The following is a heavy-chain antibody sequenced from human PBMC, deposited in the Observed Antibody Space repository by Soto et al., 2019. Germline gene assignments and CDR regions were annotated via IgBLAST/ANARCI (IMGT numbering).Heavy chain of an antibody. D-gene: IGHD6-13*01. CDR1: GYSFTSYW. CDR3: ARLQAAAGDNDLTFDY. V-gene: IGHV5-10-1*01. Sequence: EVQLVQSGAEVKKPGESLRISCKGSGYSFTSYWISWVRQMPGKGLEWMGRIDPSDSYTNYSPSFQGHVTISADKSISTAYLQWSSLKDSDTATYYCARLQAAAGDNDLTFDYWGQGTLVTVSS. J-gene: IGHJ4*02. CDR2: IDPSDSYT.